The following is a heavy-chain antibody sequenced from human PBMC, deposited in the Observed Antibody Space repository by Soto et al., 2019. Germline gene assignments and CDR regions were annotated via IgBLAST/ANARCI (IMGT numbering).Heavy chain of an antibody. D-gene: IGHD6-6*01. CDR3: AGPEYSRSSYGMDV. CDR2: ISSSSSTI. J-gene: IGHJ6*02. V-gene: IGHV3-48*02. CDR1: GFTFSSYS. Sequence: EVQLVESGGGLVQPGGSLRLSCAASGFTFSSYSMNWVRQAPGKGLEWVSYISSSSSTIYYADSVKGRFTISRDNAKNSLYLQMNCLRDQDMAGYPCAGPEYSRSSYGMDVWGQGTTVTVSS.